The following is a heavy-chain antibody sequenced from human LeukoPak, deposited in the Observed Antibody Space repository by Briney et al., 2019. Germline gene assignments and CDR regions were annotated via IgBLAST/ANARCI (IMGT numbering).Heavy chain of an antibody. J-gene: IGHJ5*02. CDR1: GGSISTYY. CDR2: IHTSGTT. CDR3: ARGDLYDGGGRNWFDP. V-gene: IGHV4-4*07. D-gene: IGHD3-16*01. Sequence: PSETLSLTCTVSGGSISTYYWSWIRQPAGKGLEWLGRIHTSGTTWYNASLKSRVAMSVDTSKNQFSLRLTSVTAADTAVYYCARGDLYDGGGRNWFDPWGQGTLVTVSS.